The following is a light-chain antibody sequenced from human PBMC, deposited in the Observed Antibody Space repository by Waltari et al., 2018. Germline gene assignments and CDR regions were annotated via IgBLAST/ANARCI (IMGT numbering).Light chain of an antibody. CDR2: GPS. J-gene: IGLJ1*01. Sequence: QSVLTQPPSASGTPGQRVTISCSGSYSNIGNNPVNWYQQLPGTAPKPPSHGPSQRPSGAPYRFSGSKSGTSVSLAISGLQSDDEADYYCATWDGSLEGYVFGTGTKVSVL. CDR3: ATWDGSLEGYV. CDR1: YSNIGNNP. V-gene: IGLV1-44*01.